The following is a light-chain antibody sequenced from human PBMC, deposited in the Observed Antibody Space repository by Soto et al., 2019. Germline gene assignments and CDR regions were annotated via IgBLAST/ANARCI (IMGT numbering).Light chain of an antibody. V-gene: IGKV3D-15*01. CDR2: GAS. J-gene: IGKJ1*01. CDR3: QQYTNSPKT. CDR1: QSVSRK. Sequence: IVTAQCPATLCVSPGESASLSCRASQSVSRKLVLYQQKPGQAPRLLIYGASTRATGIPERFSGSGSGTELTLTISSMQHEDFAVYYCQQYTNSPKTFGQGTKVDIK.